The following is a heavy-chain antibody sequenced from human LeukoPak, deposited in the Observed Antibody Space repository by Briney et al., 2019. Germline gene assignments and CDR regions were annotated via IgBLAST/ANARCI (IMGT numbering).Heavy chain of an antibody. D-gene: IGHD3-22*01. V-gene: IGHV3-11*01. CDR1: GFRFSDYY. Sequence: PGESLRLSCVVSGFRFSDYYMSWIRQTPGKGLELISYISGSGDAIYYTDSVKGRFTISRDNAKNSLYLQLDNLSAEDTAFYYCASLYDSTGFCFDYWGQGALVTVS. J-gene: IGHJ4*02. CDR2: ISGSGDAI. CDR3: ASLYDSTGFCFDY.